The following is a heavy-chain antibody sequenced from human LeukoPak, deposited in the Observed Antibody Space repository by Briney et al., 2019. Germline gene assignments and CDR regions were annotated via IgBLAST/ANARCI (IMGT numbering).Heavy chain of an antibody. CDR2: INPKTGVT. CDR1: GYTFTDYY. CDR3: ARGGGGEG. Sequence: ASVKVSCKASGYTFTDYYLHWVRQAPGHGLEWMGWINPKTGVTKYAQNLQGRVTMTRDTSISTAYMELSRLRSDDTAVYYCARGGGGEGWGQGTLVTVSS. J-gene: IGHJ4*02. V-gene: IGHV1-2*02. D-gene: IGHD7-27*01.